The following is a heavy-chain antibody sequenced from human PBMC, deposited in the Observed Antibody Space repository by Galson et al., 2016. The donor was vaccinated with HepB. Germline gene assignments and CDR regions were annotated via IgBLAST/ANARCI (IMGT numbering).Heavy chain of an antibody. D-gene: IGHD6-13*01. CDR2: ISYDGSKT. J-gene: IGHJ4*02. V-gene: IGHV3-30*18. CDR1: GFSFSNYG. Sequence: SLRLSCAASGFSFSNYGMHWVRQAPGKGLEWVAVISYDGSKTYYADSVKGRFTISRDYSKNTLYLQMNTLRPEDTAVYYCAKDPLLYSRSWFYFDYWGQGTLVSVSP. CDR3: AKDPLLYSRSWFYFDY.